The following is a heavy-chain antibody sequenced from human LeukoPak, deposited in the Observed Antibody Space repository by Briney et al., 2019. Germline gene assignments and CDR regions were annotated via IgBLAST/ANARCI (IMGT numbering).Heavy chain of an antibody. CDR1: GYTFTGYY. CDR2: INPNSGGT. J-gene: IGHJ6*04. V-gene: IGHV1-2*02. Sequence: GASVKVSCKASGYTFTGYYMHWVRQAPGQGLEWMGWINPNSGGTNYAQKFQGRVTMTRDTSISTAYMELSRLRSDDTAVYYCARDPAYCSGGSCHGYYGMDVWGKGTTVTVSS. CDR3: ARDPAYCSGGSCHGYYGMDV. D-gene: IGHD2-15*01.